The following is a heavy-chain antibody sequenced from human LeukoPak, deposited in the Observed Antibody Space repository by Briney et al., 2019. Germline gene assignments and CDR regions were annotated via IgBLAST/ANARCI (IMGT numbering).Heavy chain of an antibody. CDR1: GYTFTSYY. CDR3: ARDGVYCSGGSCYFLDY. D-gene: IGHD2-15*01. V-gene: IGHV1-46*01. J-gene: IGHJ4*02. Sequence: ASVKVSCKASGYTFTSYYMHWVRQAPGQGLEWMGIINPSGGSTSYAQKFQGRVTMTRDMSTSTVYMELSSLRSEDTAVYYCARDGVYCSGGSCYFLDYWGQGTLVTVSS. CDR2: INPSGGST.